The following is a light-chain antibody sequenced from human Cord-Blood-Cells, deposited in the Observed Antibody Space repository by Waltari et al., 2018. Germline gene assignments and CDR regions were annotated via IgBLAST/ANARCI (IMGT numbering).Light chain of an antibody. Sequence: QSALTQPASVSGSPGQSITLSCTGTSSDVGGYTSVSWYQQHPGKAPKLMIYEVSNRPSGVSNRFSGSKSGNTASLTISGLQAEDEADYYCSSYTSSSTNYVFGTGTKVTVL. CDR1: SSDVGGYTS. V-gene: IGLV2-14*01. CDR3: SSYTSSSTNYV. CDR2: EVS. J-gene: IGLJ1*01.